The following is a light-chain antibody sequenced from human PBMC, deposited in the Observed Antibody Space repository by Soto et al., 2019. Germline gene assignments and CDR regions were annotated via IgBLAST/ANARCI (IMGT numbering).Light chain of an antibody. Sequence: QSALTQPASVSGSPGQSITISCTGTSSDVGGYIYVSWYQQHPGKAPKLMIYEVSNRPSGVSNRFSGSKSGNTASLTISGLQAEDEADYYCSSYTSTLRVVSGGGTKLTVL. CDR1: SSDVGGYIY. CDR2: EVS. V-gene: IGLV2-14*01. CDR3: SSYTSTLRVV. J-gene: IGLJ3*02.